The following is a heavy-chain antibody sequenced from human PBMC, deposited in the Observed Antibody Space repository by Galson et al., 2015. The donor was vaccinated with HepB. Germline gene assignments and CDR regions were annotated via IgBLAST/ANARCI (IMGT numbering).Heavy chain of an antibody. Sequence: LRLSCAASGFTFSSYSMNWVRQAPGKGLEWVSSISSSSSYICYADSVKGRFTISRDNAKNSLYLQMNSLRAEDTAVYYCARDGGILTGYPIDYWGQGTLVTVSS. CDR1: GFTFSSYS. D-gene: IGHD3-9*01. V-gene: IGHV3-21*01. CDR2: ISSSSSYI. J-gene: IGHJ4*02. CDR3: ARDGGILTGYPIDY.